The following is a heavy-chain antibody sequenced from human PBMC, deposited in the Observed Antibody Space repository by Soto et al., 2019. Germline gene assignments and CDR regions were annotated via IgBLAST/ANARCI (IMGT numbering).Heavy chain of an antibody. J-gene: IGHJ3*02. CDR2: IIPIFGTA. CDR1: GGTFSSYA. V-gene: IGHV1-69*13. D-gene: IGHD3-22*01. CDR3: ARPYYYYDSGGYYGSAFDI. Sequence: SVKVSCKASGGTFSSYAISWVRQAPGQGLEWMGGIIPIFGTANYAQKFQGRVTITADESTSTAYMELSSLRSEDTAVYYCARPYYYYDSGGYYGSAFDIWGQGTMVTVSS.